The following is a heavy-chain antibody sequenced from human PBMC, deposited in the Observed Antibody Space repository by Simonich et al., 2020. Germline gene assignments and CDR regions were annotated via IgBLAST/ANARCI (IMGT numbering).Heavy chain of an antibody. CDR2: INPNNGGT. J-gene: IGHJ2*01. Sequence: QVQLVQSGAEVKKPGASVKVSCKASGYTFTAYYMHWVRRAPGQGLEWVGMINPNNGGTNDAQKFQGRVTMTRETSISTAYMELSRLRSDDTAVYYCARDLLTGDYSIRYFDLWGRGTLVTVSS. V-gene: IGHV1-2*02. CDR3: ARDLLTGDYSIRYFDL. D-gene: IGHD7-27*01. CDR1: GYTFTAYY.